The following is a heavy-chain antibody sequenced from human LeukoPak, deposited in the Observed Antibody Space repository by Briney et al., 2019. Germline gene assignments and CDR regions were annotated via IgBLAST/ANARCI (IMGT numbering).Heavy chain of an antibody. V-gene: IGHV3-53*01. Sequence: GGSLRLSCAASGFTVSSNYMTWVRQAPGKGLEWVSVIYGGGSTYYADYVKGRFTISRDNSKNTLYLQMNSLRAEDTAVYYCARGGYASGSYSAHFDNWGQGTLVTVSS. CDR1: GFTVSSNY. CDR3: ARGGYASGSYSAHFDN. CDR2: IYGGGST. D-gene: IGHD3-10*01. J-gene: IGHJ4*02.